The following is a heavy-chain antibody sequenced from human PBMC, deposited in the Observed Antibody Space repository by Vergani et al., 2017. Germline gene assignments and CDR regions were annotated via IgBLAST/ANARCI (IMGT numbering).Heavy chain of an antibody. CDR3: ASIARAPTRRNPPPDY. CDR2: VNHGGST. Sequence: QLQLQESGSGLVKPSQTLSLNCAASGGSISSDYYWSWIRQAPGMGLEWIGEVNHGGSTNYNPSLKSRVSISVDTSKNQFSLQLTSVTAADSALYFCASIARAPTRRNPPPDYWGQGILVTVSS. CDR1: GGSISSDYY. V-gene: IGHV4-4*02. D-gene: IGHD3-16*02. J-gene: IGHJ4*02.